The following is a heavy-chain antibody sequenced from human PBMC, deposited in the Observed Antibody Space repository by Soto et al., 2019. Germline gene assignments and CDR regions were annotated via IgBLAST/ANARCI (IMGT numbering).Heavy chain of an antibody. D-gene: IGHD2-2*01. J-gene: IGHJ6*02. CDR1: GFTFRNFW. CDR3: ARDAGYCGSSDCTDGLDV. CDR2: IKQDGSEK. V-gene: IGHV3-7*01. Sequence: EVQLVESGGGLVQPGGSLRLSCAASGFTFRNFWMSWVRQAPGKGLEWVANIKQDGSEKYYVDSVKGRFTISRDNPKTWLYMQMNRLRADDAAVYYCARDAGYCGSSDCTDGLDVWGQGTTVTVPS.